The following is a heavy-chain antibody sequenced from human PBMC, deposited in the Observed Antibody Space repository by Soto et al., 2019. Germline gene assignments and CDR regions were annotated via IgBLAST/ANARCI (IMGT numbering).Heavy chain of an antibody. J-gene: IGHJ4*02. Sequence: VESLKISCQGAGYIFTSNWIGWFLQMPGKGLEWMGIINPADSDIKYSPSFQGQVTISADKSIGTAYLQWSSLKASDTAMYYCARHQRDDASRKIDCWGQGTLVTVSS. CDR2: INPADSDI. D-gene: IGHD3-16*01. V-gene: IGHV5-51*01. CDR1: GYIFTSNW. CDR3: ARHQRDDASRKIDC.